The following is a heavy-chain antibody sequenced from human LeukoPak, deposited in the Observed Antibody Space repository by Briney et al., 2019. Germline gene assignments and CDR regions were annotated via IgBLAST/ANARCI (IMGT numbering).Heavy chain of an antibody. CDR1: GFTFNDYA. J-gene: IGHJ1*01. V-gene: IGHV3-43D*03. Sequence: PGGSLRLSCAASGFTFNDYAMHWVRQAPGKGLEWVSLISWDSGNTYYADSVKGRFTISRDNSKNSLSLQMNSLRAEDTALYYCAKGPGAAVGKRYIQRWGQGTLVTVSS. CDR2: ISWDSGNT. CDR3: AKGPGAAVGKRYIQR. D-gene: IGHD6-13*01.